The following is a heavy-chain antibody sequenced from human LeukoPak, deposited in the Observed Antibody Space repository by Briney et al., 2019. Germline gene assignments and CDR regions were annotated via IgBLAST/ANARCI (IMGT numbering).Heavy chain of an antibody. CDR1: GGSLGSYH. CDR2: INYSGTS. D-gene: IGHD3-22*01. Sequence: SETLSLTCTVSGGSLGSYHRSWIRQPPGKGLEWIGYINYSGTSNYNPSLKSRVSISVDTSKNQFSLKLSSVTAADTAVYYCARGTMMVGPWGQGTQVTVSS. V-gene: IGHV4-59*01. CDR3: ARGTMMVGP. J-gene: IGHJ5*02.